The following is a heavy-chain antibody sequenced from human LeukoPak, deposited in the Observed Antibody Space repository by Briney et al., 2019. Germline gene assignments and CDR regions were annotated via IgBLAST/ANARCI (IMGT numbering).Heavy chain of an antibody. CDR3: ARGPDTVWGPL. J-gene: IGHJ4*02. CDR2: ISSSSSYI. Sequence: GGSLRLSCAASGFTFSSYSMNWVRQAPGKGLEWVSSISSSSSYIYYADSVKGRFTISRDNAKNSPYLQMNSLRAEDTAVYYCARGPDTVWGPLWGQGTLVTVSS. V-gene: IGHV3-21*01. CDR1: GFTFSSYS. D-gene: IGHD5-18*01.